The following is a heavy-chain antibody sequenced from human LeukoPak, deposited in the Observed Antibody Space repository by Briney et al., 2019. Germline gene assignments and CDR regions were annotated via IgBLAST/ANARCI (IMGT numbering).Heavy chain of an antibody. CDR1: GYIFTGYY. D-gene: IGHD2/OR15-2a*01. J-gene: IGHJ4*02. V-gene: IGHV1-2*02. CDR2: INPNSGGK. CDR3: AREKGNTPFDY. Sequence: ASVKVSCKASGYIFTGYYVHWVRQAPRQGLEWMGWINPNSGGKNYAQKFQGRVTMTRDTSVSTAYMEVSRPRSDDTAVYYCAREKGNTPFDYWGQGTLVTVSS.